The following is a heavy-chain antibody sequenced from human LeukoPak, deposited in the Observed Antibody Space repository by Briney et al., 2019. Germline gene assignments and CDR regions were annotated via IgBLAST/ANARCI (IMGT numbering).Heavy chain of an antibody. D-gene: IGHD3-3*01. CDR3: ARDHGDNLWSGFLD. CDR1: GLIFSTYW. J-gene: IGHJ4*02. V-gene: IGHV3-7*03. Sequence: GGSLRLSCEVSGLIFSTYWMSWVRQAPGKGLEWVANIKPDGSETYYVDSVKGRFTISRDNAKNSVYLQMTSLRAEDTAVYYCARDHGDNLWSGFLDWGQGTLVIVSS. CDR2: IKPDGSET.